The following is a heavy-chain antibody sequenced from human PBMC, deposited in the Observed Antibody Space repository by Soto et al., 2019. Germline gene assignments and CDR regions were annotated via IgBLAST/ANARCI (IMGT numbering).Heavy chain of an antibody. V-gene: IGHV4-34*01. CDR3: ARVPAYDITAAGTLDY. Sequence: QVQLQQWGAGLLKPSETLSLTCDVSGGSFTVYNWTWIRQPPGKGLEWIDEINHSENTNYNPSLKSRVTISIDTSMNRFSLKLTSVTAADTAVYYCARVPAYDITAAGTLDYWGQGTLVTVSS. J-gene: IGHJ4*02. CDR1: GGSFTVYN. CDR2: INHSENT. D-gene: IGHD6-13*01.